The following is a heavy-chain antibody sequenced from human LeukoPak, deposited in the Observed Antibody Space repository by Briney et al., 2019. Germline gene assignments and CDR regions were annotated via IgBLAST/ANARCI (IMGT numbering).Heavy chain of an antibody. CDR3: ARTYQSTVPGIAGAGTFDY. D-gene: IGHD6-13*01. CDR2: IHHYGTT. Sequence: SETLSLTCAVYGGSFSGYYWGWIRQPPERGLEWIGEIHHYGTTNYNPSLKSRVTILIDTSKNQFSLKVNSVTAADTAVYYCARTYQSTVPGIAGAGTFDYWGQGILVTVSS. J-gene: IGHJ4*02. V-gene: IGHV4-34*01. CDR1: GGSFSGYY.